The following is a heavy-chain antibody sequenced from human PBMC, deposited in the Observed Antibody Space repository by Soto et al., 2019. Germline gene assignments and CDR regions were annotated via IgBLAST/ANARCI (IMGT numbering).Heavy chain of an antibody. Sequence: SETLSLTCAVYGGSFSGYYWSWIRQPPGKGLEWIGEINHSGSTNYNPSLKSRVTISVDTSKNQFSLKLSSVTAADTAVYYCARAVVVPAARYNWFDPWGQGTLVTVSS. V-gene: IGHV4-34*01. D-gene: IGHD2-2*01. CDR2: INHSGST. J-gene: IGHJ5*02. CDR3: ARAVVVPAARYNWFDP. CDR1: GGSFSGYY.